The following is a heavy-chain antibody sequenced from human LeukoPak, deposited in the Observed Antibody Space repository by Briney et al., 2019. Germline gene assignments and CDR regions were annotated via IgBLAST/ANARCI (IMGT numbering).Heavy chain of an antibody. V-gene: IGHV3-48*03. CDR3: ARDNYSGSRYFDH. CDR1: GFIFSSYE. Sequence: GGSLRLSCAASGFIFSSYEMRWVRQAPGKGREWVSYISSSGRTIYYADSVKGRFTFSRDNAKNSLYLQMNSLRAEDTAICYCARDNYSGSRYFDHWGQGTLVTVSS. D-gene: IGHD1-26*01. CDR2: ISSSGRTI. J-gene: IGHJ4*02.